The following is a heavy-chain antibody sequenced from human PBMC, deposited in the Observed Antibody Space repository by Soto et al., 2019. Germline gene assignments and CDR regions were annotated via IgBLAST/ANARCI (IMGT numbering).Heavy chain of an antibody. CDR3: ARDMWFGELSPSQH. CDR2: ISAYNGTI. J-gene: IGHJ1*01. CDR1: GYNFFTYA. V-gene: IGHV1-18*01. Sequence: QVELVQSGTEVKKPGASMKVSCKTSGYNFFTYALTWVRQAPGQGLEWIGWISAYNGTIIYAQKFQGRVTLTTDTTTSTAYMEMRGLKSDDTAVYYCARDMWFGELSPSQHWGQGTLVTVSS. D-gene: IGHD3-10*01.